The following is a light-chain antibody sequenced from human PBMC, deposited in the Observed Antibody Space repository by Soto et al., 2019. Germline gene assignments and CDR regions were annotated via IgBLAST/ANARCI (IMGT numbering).Light chain of an antibody. CDR1: QSVHNF. CDR2: GAS. V-gene: IGKV3-11*01. J-gene: IGKJ5*01. CDR3: QQRSNWPPVT. Sequence: EGVFTPSQATMPLSPLDRAAIYCNSSQSVHNFLAWYQQKPGQAPRLLIYGASTRAAGIPARFSGSGSGTDFTLTINSLEPEDFAVYYCQQRSNWPPVTFGQGTRLEIK.